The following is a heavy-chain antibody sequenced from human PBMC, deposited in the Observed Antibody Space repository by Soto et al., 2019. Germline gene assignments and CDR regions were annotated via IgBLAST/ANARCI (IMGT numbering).Heavy chain of an antibody. CDR3: ARDGWFSALRVPFGMDV. V-gene: IGHV1-46*01. Sequence: QVQLVQSGAEVKKPGASVEVSCKASGYTFINYYIHWVLQAPGKGLEWMGIINPNGGSTTYEQNFHGRVTMTRDTSTSTVYMELNSLRSEDTAVYFCARDGWFSALRVPFGMDVWGQGTTVTLSS. CDR2: INPNGGST. J-gene: IGHJ6*02. CDR1: GYTFINYY. D-gene: IGHD3-10*01.